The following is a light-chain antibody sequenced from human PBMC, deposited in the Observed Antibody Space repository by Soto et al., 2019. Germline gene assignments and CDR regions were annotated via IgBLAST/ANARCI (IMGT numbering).Light chain of an antibody. CDR1: QSVSAN. Sequence: EIVMTQSPATLSVSPGERATLSCRASQSVSANLAWYQQKPGQAPRLLIDGASSRATGVPDRFSGSGSGTDFTLTISRLEPEDFAVYYCQQYDSWTFGQGTKV. V-gene: IGKV3D-15*01. J-gene: IGKJ1*01. CDR2: GAS. CDR3: QQYDSWT.